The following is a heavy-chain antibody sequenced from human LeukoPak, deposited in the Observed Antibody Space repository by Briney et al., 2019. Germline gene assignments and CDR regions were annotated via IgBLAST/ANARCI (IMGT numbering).Heavy chain of an antibody. Sequence: PSETLSLTCTVPGGSISSYYWSWIRQPPGQGLEWIGDIHYSGSTNYNPSLKSRVTISVDTSKNQFSLKLTSVTAADTAVYYCARWGSYSSSSTFGYWGQGTLVTVSS. V-gene: IGHV4-59*01. D-gene: IGHD6-6*01. CDR1: GGSISSYY. J-gene: IGHJ4*02. CDR2: IHYSGST. CDR3: ARWGSYSSSSTFGY.